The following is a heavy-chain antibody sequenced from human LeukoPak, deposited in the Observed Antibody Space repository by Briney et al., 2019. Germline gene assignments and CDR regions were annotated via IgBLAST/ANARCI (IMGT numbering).Heavy chain of an antibody. Sequence: TGGSLRLSCAASGFTFSSYSMNWVRQAPGKGLEWVSYISSNGSTIYYADSVKGRFTISRDNAKKSLYLQMNSLRAEDTAVYYCVRDRGWLSNPGYFDYWGRGTLVTV. CDR3: VRDRGWLSNPGYFDY. V-gene: IGHV3-48*04. CDR1: GFTFSSYS. J-gene: IGHJ4*02. CDR2: ISSNGSTI. D-gene: IGHD3-22*01.